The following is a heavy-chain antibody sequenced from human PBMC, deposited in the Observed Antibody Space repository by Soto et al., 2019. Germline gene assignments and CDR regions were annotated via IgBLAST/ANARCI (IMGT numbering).Heavy chain of an antibody. Sequence: SETLSLTCAVSGYSIRSDYYWGWIRQPPGKGLEWIGSIHHSGSTYYNPSLKSRVTISVDTSKTQFSLKLSSVTAADTAVYYCARGGIVVVVAVPHWFDPWGQGTLVTVSP. CDR2: IHHSGST. CDR3: ARGGIVVVVAVPHWFDP. J-gene: IGHJ5*02. CDR1: GYSIRSDYY. V-gene: IGHV4-38-2*01. D-gene: IGHD2-15*01.